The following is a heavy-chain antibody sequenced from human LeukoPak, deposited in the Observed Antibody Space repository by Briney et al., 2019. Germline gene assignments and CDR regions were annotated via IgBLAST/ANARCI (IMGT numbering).Heavy chain of an antibody. CDR3: ARTSYYYDSSGYYLDAFDI. Sequence: PSETLSLTCTVSGVSISSYYWSWIRQPPGKGLEWIGYIYYSGSTNYNPSLKSRVTISVDTFKNQFSLKLSSVTAADTAVYYCARTSYYYDSSGYYLDAFDIWGQGTMVTVSS. CDR2: IYYSGST. D-gene: IGHD3-22*01. V-gene: IGHV4-59*01. J-gene: IGHJ3*02. CDR1: GVSISSYY.